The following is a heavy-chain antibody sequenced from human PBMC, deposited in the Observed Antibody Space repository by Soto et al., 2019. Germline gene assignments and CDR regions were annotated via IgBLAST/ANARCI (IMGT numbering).Heavy chain of an antibody. V-gene: IGHV4-4*02. CDR3: ASRDPGTSVDY. D-gene: IGHD1-7*01. J-gene: IGHJ4*02. CDR1: GGSFTSNNW. CDR2: IYRTGST. Sequence: SETLSLTCAVCGGSFTSNNWWTWVRQPPGQGLEWIGEIYRTGSTNYNPSLKSRVTISLDKSDNQFSLKVTSLTAADTAVYYCASRDPGTSVDYWGQGTLVTVSS.